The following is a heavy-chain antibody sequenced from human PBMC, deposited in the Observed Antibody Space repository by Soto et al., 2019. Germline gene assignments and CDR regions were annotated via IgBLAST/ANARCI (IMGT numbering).Heavy chain of an antibody. Sequence: ASVKVSCKASGYTFTHYYMHWVRQAPGQGLEWMGWINPNSGGTNYAQKFQGWVTMTRDTSISTAYMELSRLKSDDTAIYYCARGREWGATTYFDYWGQGALVTVSS. CDR3: ARGREWGATTYFDY. CDR1: GYTFTHYY. J-gene: IGHJ4*02. D-gene: IGHD5-12*01. CDR2: INPNSGGT. V-gene: IGHV1-2*04.